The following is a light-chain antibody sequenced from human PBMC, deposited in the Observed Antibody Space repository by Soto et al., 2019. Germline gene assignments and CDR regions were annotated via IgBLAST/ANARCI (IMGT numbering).Light chain of an antibody. CDR1: QSVKNYY. Sequence: ETVWTQFPATVSLSPGERATLYCRTGQSVKNYYLAWYKHKPGQAPRLLVYGIFNRATGVPARFSGSGSGTDFTLTISVLEPEDSAVSYCQHYDGSPRTFRQGTKVEIK. CDR3: QHYDGSPRT. V-gene: IGKV3-20*01. J-gene: IGKJ2*01. CDR2: GIF.